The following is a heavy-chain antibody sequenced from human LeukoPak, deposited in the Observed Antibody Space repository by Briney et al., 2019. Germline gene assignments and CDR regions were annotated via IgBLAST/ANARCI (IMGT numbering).Heavy chain of an antibody. J-gene: IGHJ3*02. Sequence: ASVKVSCKATGYTFTSYGISWVRQAPGQGLEWMGWISAYNGNTNYAQKLQGRVTMTTDTSTSTAYMGLRSLRSDDTAVYYCARDSSGSDAFDIWGQGTMVTVSS. V-gene: IGHV1-18*01. CDR2: ISAYNGNT. CDR1: GYTFTSYG. CDR3: ARDSSGSDAFDI. D-gene: IGHD6-19*01.